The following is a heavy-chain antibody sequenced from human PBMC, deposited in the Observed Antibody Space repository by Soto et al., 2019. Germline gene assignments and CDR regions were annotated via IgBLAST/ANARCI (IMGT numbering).Heavy chain of an antibody. Sequence: QVQLQESGPGLVKPSETLSLTCTVSGASITNFKWSWIRQPPGKGLEWIGYIYHTGTTYYHPSLRSRVTLSLDTSQSQFSLPLTSVPAADTAVYYCAALPAGDYWGQGTLVTVSS. CDR1: GASITNFK. D-gene: IGHD2-2*01. V-gene: IGHV4-59*08. J-gene: IGHJ4*02. CDR2: IYHTGTT. CDR3: AALPAGDY.